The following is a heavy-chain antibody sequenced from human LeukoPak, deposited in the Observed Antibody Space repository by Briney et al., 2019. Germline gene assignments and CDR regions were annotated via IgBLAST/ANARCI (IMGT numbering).Heavy chain of an antibody. J-gene: IGHJ4*02. D-gene: IGHD2-2*01. CDR1: GFTFSSYG. CDR3: AKSGIVVVPAAPTMDGY. V-gene: IGHV3-30*02. CDR2: IRYDGSNK. Sequence: GGSLRLSCAASGFTFSSYGMHWVRQAPGKGLEWVAFIRYDGSNKYYADSVKGRFTISRDNSKNTLYLQMNSLRAEDTSVYYCAKSGIVVVPAAPTMDGYWGQGTLVTVSS.